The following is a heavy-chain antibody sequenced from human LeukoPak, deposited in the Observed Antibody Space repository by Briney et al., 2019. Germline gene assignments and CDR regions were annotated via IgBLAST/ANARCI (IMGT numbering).Heavy chain of an antibody. CDR3: ARDLLLVFGVVSQNWFDP. J-gene: IGHJ5*02. V-gene: IGHV1-2*02. CDR2: IKPNSGGT. CDR1: GYTFTGYY. D-gene: IGHD3-3*01. Sequence: GSSVKVSYKASGYTFTGYYMHWVRQAPGQGLEWMVWIKPNSGGTNYAQKFQGRVTMTRDTSISTAYMELSRLRSDDTAVYYCARDLLLVFGVVSQNWFDPWGQGTLVTVSS.